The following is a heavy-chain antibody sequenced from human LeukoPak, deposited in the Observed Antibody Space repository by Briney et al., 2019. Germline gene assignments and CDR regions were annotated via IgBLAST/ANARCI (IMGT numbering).Heavy chain of an antibody. CDR2: IYSSGST. D-gene: IGHD6-25*01. Sequence: SETLSLTCTVSGGSINSYYWSWLRQPPGKGLEWIGYIYSSGSTNYNPSLKSRVTISVDTSKHQFSMKLTSVTAADKAVYYCARHDSSRLPLAYWGQGTLVTVSS. J-gene: IGHJ4*02. CDR3: ARHDSSRLPLAY. V-gene: IGHV4-59*08. CDR1: GGSINSYY.